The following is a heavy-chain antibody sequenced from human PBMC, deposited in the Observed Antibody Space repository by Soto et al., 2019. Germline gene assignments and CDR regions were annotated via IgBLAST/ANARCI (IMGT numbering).Heavy chain of an antibody. CDR3: ARGHLPWDYLSYGIDV. Sequence: EVHLVESGGGLVQPGGSLTLSCVASGFTFTTYCMHWVRQAPGKGLEYLSAISNDAVHTYYANSVKDRFTISRDNSKDXLYLHMGSLRPADMAVYYCARGHLPWDYLSYGIDVWGQGTTVTVSS. D-gene: IGHD7-27*01. J-gene: IGHJ6*02. CDR1: GFTFTTYC. CDR2: ISNDAVHT. V-gene: IGHV3-64*01.